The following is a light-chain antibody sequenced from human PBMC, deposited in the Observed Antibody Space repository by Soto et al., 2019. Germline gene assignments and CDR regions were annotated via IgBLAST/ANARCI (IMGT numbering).Light chain of an antibody. CDR3: HQYDSLPCT. CDR2: GAS. CDR1: QSIGSNY. V-gene: IGKV3-20*01. J-gene: IGKJ2*02. Sequence: EIVLTQSPGTLSLSPGQRVTLSCRASQSIGSNYVAWFQQKPGQAPSPLIYGASIRITGIPDRFSGSGSGSDFTLTISRPEPEDFAVYYCHQYDSLPCTFGQGTKLEIK.